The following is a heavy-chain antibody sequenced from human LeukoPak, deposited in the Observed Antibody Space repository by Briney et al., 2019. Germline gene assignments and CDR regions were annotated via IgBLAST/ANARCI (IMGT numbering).Heavy chain of an antibody. CDR3: ARRFEYSSSKYYYYMDV. J-gene: IGHJ6*03. CDR1: GFTFSDYY. Sequence: GGSLRLSCAASGFTFSDYYMSWIRQAPGKGLEWVSYISSSGSTIYYADSVKGRFTISRDNAKNSLYLQMNSLRAEDTAVYYCARRFEYSSSKYYYYMDVWGKGTTVTVSS. V-gene: IGHV3-11*01. CDR2: ISSSGSTI. D-gene: IGHD6-6*01.